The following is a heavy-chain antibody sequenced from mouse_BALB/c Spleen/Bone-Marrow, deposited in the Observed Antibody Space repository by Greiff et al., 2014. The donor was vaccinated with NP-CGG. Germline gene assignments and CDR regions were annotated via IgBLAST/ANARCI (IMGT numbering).Heavy chain of an antibody. V-gene: IGHV3-6*02. CDR1: GYSITSGYY. J-gene: IGHJ4*01. D-gene: IGHD2-4*01. CDR2: ISYDGSN. Sequence: EVQLVESGPGLVKPSQSLSLACSVTGYSITSGYYWNWIRQFPGNKLEWMGYISYDGSNNFNPSLKNRISITRDTSKSQFFLKWYSVHTDDTATYYCARGGITTRYYNMDYWGQGTSVTVSS. CDR3: ARGGITTRYYNMDY.